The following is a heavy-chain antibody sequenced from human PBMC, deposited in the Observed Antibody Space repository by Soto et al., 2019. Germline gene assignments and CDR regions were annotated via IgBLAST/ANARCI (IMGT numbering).Heavy chain of an antibody. D-gene: IGHD2-2*01. CDR2: IYYSGST. Sequence: QVQLQESGPGLVKPSETLSLTCTVSGGSISSYYWSWIRQPPGKGLEWIGYIYYSGSTNYNPSLKSRVTISVDTSKNQFSLKLSSVTAADTAVYYCARGLRPAPFSRPYYFDYWGQGTLVTVSS. J-gene: IGHJ4*02. CDR3: ARGLRPAPFSRPYYFDY. CDR1: GGSISSYY. V-gene: IGHV4-59*01.